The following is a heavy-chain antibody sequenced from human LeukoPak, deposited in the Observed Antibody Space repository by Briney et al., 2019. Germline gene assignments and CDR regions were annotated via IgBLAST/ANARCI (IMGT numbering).Heavy chain of an antibody. CDR2: INPNSGGT. D-gene: IGHD6-13*01. CDR3: ARGGFSWYEYNWFDP. V-gene: IGHV1-2*02. Sequence: ASVKVSCKASGYTFTGYYMHWVRQASGQGLEWMGWINPNSGGTNYAQKFQGRVTMTRDTSISTAYMELSRLRSDDTAVYYCARGGFSWYEYNWFDPWGQGTLVTVSS. J-gene: IGHJ5*02. CDR1: GYTFTGYY.